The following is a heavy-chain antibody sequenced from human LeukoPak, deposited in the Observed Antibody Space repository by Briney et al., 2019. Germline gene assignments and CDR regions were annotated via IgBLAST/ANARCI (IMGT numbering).Heavy chain of an antibody. Sequence: GGSLRLSCAASGFAFLNYAMSWVRQAPGKGVEWVSAISGSGSNTYYADSVKGRFTFSRDNSKNTLYLQMNSLRAEDTAVYSCAKAFRDYDSSSYSDFDIWGQGTMVTVSS. D-gene: IGHD6-13*01. CDR1: GFAFLNYA. CDR3: AKAFRDYDSSSYSDFDI. CDR2: ISGSGSNT. V-gene: IGHV3-23*01. J-gene: IGHJ3*02.